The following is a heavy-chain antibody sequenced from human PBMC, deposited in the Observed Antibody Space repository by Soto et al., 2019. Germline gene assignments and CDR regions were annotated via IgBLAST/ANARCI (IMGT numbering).Heavy chain of an antibody. CDR2: IYPGDSDT. D-gene: IGHD1-26*01. J-gene: IGHJ3*01. CDR1: GYSFTDYW. CDR3: AKRGGSPADTFDV. V-gene: IGHV5-51*01. Sequence: GESLKISCQTSGYSFTDYWIGWVRQMPGKGLEWMGLIYPGDSDTRNSPSFQGQVTFSVDTSLSTAFLHWSSLKASDTAMYFCAKRGGSPADTFDVWGPGIMVTVSS.